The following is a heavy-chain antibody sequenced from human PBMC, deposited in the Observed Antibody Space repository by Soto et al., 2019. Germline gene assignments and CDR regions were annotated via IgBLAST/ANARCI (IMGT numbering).Heavy chain of an antibody. J-gene: IGHJ4*02. V-gene: IGHV2-70*01. CDR2: MELGGEK. D-gene: IGHD3-9*01. CDR1: RFSLATSEMC. Sequence: AXGLPVASPPQARTLTCTFSRFSLATSEMCVTWIRQPPWKSLGWLALMELGGEKYYNTSLTKRLTLSKDTSKNQVVPTMPNMHPVDTGTYYCARMVKGGTFDWIQIDYWGQGTLVTVSS. CDR3: ARMVKGGTFDWIQIDY.